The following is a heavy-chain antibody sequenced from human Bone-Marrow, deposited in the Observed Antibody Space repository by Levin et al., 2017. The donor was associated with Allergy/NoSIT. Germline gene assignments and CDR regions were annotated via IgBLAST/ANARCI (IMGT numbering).Heavy chain of an antibody. J-gene: IGHJ4*02. CDR1: GFTFSSYW. V-gene: IGHV3-74*01. CDR3: ASHYGYSYAYYYDSSGYYSV. D-gene: IGHD3-22*01. Sequence: GESLKISCAASGFTFSSYWMHWVRQAPGKGLVWVSRINSDGSSTSYADSVKGRFTISRDNAKNTLYLQMNSLRAEDTAVYYCASHYGYSYAYYYDSSGYYSVWGQGTLVTVSS. CDR2: INSDGSST.